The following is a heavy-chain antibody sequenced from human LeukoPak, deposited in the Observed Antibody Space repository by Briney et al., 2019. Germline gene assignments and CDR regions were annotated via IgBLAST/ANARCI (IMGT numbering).Heavy chain of an antibody. J-gene: IGHJ4*02. Sequence: PGGSLRLSCAASGFTFGSYGMHWVRQAPGKGLEWVAVISYDGRSKYYGDSVKGRFTISRDDSKSTVFLQMNSLRAEDTAVYYCAKGGVATVDYFDSWGQGTLVTVSS. V-gene: IGHV3-30*18. CDR3: AKGGVATVDYFDS. CDR1: GFTFGSYG. CDR2: ISYDGRSK. D-gene: IGHD5-12*01.